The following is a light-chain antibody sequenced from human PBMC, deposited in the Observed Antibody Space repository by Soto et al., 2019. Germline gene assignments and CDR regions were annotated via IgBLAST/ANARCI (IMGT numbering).Light chain of an antibody. Sequence: DSHMTQSPSTLSASVGDRVTITCRASQSISNRLAWYHQKPGKTPNLLIYDASNLGSGVPSRFSGSGSGTEFTLTISSLQPDDFATYYCQQYDTYSTFGQGTKVDI. CDR2: DAS. V-gene: IGKV1-5*01. CDR1: QSISNR. CDR3: QQYDTYST. J-gene: IGKJ1*01.